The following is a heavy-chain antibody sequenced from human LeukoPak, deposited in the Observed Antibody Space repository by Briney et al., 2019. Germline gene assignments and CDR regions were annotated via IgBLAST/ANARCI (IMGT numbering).Heavy chain of an antibody. Sequence: KGXXGXXXIYSRGIPYYADSVQGRFTISRHNSKNTLYLQMNSLRAEDTAVYYCASVGSGYESYYYYGMDVWGQGTMVTVSS. J-gene: IGHJ6*02. CDR2: IYSRGIP. CDR3: ASVGSGYESYYYYGMDV. V-gene: IGHV3-53*04. D-gene: IGHD5-12*01.